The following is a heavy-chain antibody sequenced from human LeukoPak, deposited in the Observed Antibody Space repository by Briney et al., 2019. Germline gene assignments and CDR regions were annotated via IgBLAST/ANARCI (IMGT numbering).Heavy chain of an antibody. CDR2: ISWNSGSI. Sequence: GGSLRLSCAASGFTFDDYAMHWVRQAPGKGLEWVSGISWNSGSIGYADSVKGRFTISRDDAKNSLYLQMNSLRAEDTALYYCAKAHYYDSSGYLDYWGQGTLVTVSS. CDR1: GFTFDDYA. CDR3: AKAHYYDSSGYLDY. J-gene: IGHJ4*02. D-gene: IGHD3-22*01. V-gene: IGHV3-9*01.